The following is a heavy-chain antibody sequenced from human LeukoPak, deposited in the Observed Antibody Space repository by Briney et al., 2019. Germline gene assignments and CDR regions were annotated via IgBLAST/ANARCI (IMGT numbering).Heavy chain of an antibody. CDR1: GYTFTSYG. Sequence: GASVKFSCKASGYTFTSYGISWVRQAPGQGLEWMGWISAYNGNTNYAQKLQGRVTMTTDTSTSTAYMELRSLRSDDTAVYYCAKSITIFGVVDDAFDIWGQGTMVTVSS. V-gene: IGHV1-18*01. J-gene: IGHJ3*02. CDR2: ISAYNGNT. D-gene: IGHD3-3*01. CDR3: AKSITIFGVVDDAFDI.